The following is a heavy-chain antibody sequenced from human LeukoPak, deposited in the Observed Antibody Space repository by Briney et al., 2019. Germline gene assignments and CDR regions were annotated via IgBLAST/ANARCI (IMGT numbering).Heavy chain of an antibody. J-gene: IGHJ3*02. CDR1: GGTFSSYA. D-gene: IGHD2-2*01. CDR2: IIPIFGTA. CDR3: ASRYCSSTSCYAATYDAFDI. Sequence: SVKVSCKASGGTFSSYAISWVRQAPGQGLGWMGGIIPIFGTANYAQKFQGRVTITADESTSTAYMELSSLRSEDTAVYYCASRYCSSTSCYAATYDAFDIWGQGTMVTVSS. V-gene: IGHV1-69*01.